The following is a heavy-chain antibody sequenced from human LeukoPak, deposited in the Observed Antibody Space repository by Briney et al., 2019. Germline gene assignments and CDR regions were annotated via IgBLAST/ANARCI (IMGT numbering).Heavy chain of an antibody. Sequence: ASVKVSCKSSGYTFTNYAVSWLRQAPGQGLEWMGWISAYNYITNYAQKFQGRLTMTTDPSTNTGYMELRSLRSDDTAVYYCARDDGLGYCSSMTCYVFDYWGQGTLVTVSS. V-gene: IGHV1-18*01. J-gene: IGHJ4*02. CDR3: ARDDGLGYCSSMTCYVFDY. D-gene: IGHD2-2*01. CDR1: GYTFTNYA. CDR2: ISAYNYIT.